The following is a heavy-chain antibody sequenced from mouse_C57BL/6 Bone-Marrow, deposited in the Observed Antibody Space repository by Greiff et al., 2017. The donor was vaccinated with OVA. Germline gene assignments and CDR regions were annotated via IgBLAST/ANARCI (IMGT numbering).Heavy chain of an antibody. Sequence: VQLQQPGAELVKPGASVKLSCKASGYTFTSYWMHWVKQRPGQGLEWIGMIHPNSGSTNYNEKFKSKATLTVDKSSSTAYMQLSSLTSEDSAVYYCALAYYSNYVAWFAYWGQGTLVTVSA. D-gene: IGHD2-5*01. CDR3: ALAYYSNYVAWFAY. J-gene: IGHJ3*01. CDR1: GYTFTSYW. CDR2: IHPNSGST. V-gene: IGHV1-64*01.